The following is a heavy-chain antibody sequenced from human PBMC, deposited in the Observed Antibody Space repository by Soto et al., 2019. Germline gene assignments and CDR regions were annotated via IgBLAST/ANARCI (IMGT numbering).Heavy chain of an antibody. Sequence: EVQLVESGGGLVQPGGSLRLTCVASGFPFSIYSMNWVRQAPGKGLEWSSYITSDTNTIKYADSVKGRFTISRDNAKNLVYLQMNSLSDEYISVYFCPRSVEGHLDYWGQGTVVTVSS. CDR1: GFPFSIYS. J-gene: IGHJ4*02. V-gene: IGHV3-48*02. CDR2: ITSDTNTI. CDR3: PRSVEGHLDY. D-gene: IGHD1-1*01.